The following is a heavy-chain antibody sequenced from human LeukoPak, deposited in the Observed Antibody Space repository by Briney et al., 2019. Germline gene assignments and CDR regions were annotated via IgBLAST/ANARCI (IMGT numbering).Heavy chain of an antibody. Sequence: PSETLSLTCTVSGGSISSHYWSWIRQPPGKGLEWIGYIYYSGSTNYNPSLKSRVTISVDTSKNQFSLKLSSATAADTAVYYCARGITIFGVIDYWGQGTLVTVSS. J-gene: IGHJ4*02. D-gene: IGHD3-3*01. CDR3: ARGITIFGVIDY. V-gene: IGHV4-59*11. CDR2: IYYSGST. CDR1: GGSISSHY.